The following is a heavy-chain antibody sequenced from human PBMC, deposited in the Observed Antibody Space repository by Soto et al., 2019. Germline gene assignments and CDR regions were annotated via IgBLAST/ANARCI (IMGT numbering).Heavy chain of an antibody. CDR3: ARETYGDYVGYFDP. J-gene: IGHJ5*02. CDR1: GDSISGSNW. CDR2: VHHSERA. D-gene: IGHD4-17*01. Sequence: SETLSLTCAVSGDSISGSNWWTWVRQPPGKGLEWIGEVHHSERANYNPSLKSRVTISIDKSKNQISLNLRSVTAADTAVYYCARETYGDYVGYFDPWGQGIQVTVSS. V-gene: IGHV4-4*02.